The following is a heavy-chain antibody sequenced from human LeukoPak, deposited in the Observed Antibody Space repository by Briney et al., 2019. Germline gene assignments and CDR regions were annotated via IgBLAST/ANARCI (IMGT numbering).Heavy chain of an antibody. Sequence: GGSLRLSCEASGFTFGSHAMSWVPQAPGKGLEWVAGIFGSGGSPHYADPVNGRFTSSRDNYRHTADQQLNSLRAEDTAVYYGGKATVGYSSGQKPAWPVDYWGQGTLVTVSS. J-gene: IGHJ4*02. CDR2: IFGSGGSP. CDR3: GKATVGYSSGQKPAWPVDY. V-gene: IGHV3-23*01. D-gene: IGHD5-18*01. CDR1: GFTFGSHA.